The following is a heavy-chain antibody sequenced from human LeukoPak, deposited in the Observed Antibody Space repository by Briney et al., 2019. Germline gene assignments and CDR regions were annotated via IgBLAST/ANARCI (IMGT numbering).Heavy chain of an antibody. D-gene: IGHD4-17*01. Sequence: PGGSLRLSCAASGFTFSSYAMAWVRQAPGKGLEWVSAISGSRNNTYYADSVKGRFTISRDNSKNTLYLQMNSLRAEDTAVYYCARDGHSYGDYGPQIPFDYWGQGTLVTVSS. CDR1: GFTFSSYA. J-gene: IGHJ4*02. CDR3: ARDGHSYGDYGPQIPFDY. V-gene: IGHV3-23*01. CDR2: ISGSRNNT.